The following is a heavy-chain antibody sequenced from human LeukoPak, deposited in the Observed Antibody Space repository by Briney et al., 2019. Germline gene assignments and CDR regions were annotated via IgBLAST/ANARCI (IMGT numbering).Heavy chain of an antibody. CDR3: AKAKTMTHDAFDI. D-gene: IGHD3-22*01. CDR1: GFTFSSYA. Sequence: PGGSLRLSCAASGFTFSSYAMSCVRQAPGKGLEWASAISGSGGNTYYADSVKGRFTISRDNSKNTLYLQMNSLRAEDTAVYYCAKAKTMTHDAFDIWGQGTMVTVSS. V-gene: IGHV3-23*01. CDR2: ISGSGGNT. J-gene: IGHJ3*02.